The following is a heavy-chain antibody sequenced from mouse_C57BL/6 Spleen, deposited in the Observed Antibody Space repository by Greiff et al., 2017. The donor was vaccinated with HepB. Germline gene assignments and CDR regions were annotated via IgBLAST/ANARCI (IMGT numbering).Heavy chain of an antibody. D-gene: IGHD1-1*01. CDR3: ARRYYGSNWYFDV. V-gene: IGHV5-17*01. CDR2: ISSGSSTI. J-gene: IGHJ1*03. Sequence: DVKLVESGGGLVKPGGSLKLSCAASGFTFSDYGMHWVRQAPEKGLEWVAYISSGSSTIYYADTVKGRFTISRDNAKNTLFLQMTSLRSEDTAMYYCARRYYGSNWYFDVWGTGTTVTVSS. CDR1: GFTFSDYG.